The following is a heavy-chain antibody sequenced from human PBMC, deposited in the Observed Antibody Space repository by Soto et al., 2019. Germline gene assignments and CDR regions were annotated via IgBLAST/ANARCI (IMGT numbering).Heavy chain of an antibody. Sequence: SETLSLTCTVSGGSISSGGYYWSWIRQHPGKGLEWIGYIYYSGSTYYNPSLKSRVTISVDTSKNQFSLKLSSVTAADTAVYYCARESPLIVATTTDHYYYMDVWGKGTTVTVSS. CDR1: GGSISSGGYY. CDR2: IYYSGST. V-gene: IGHV4-31*03. D-gene: IGHD5-12*01. CDR3: ARESPLIVATTTDHYYYMDV. J-gene: IGHJ6*03.